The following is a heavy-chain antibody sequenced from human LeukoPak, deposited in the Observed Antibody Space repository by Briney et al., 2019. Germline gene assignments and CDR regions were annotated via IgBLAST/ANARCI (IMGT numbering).Heavy chain of an antibody. CDR2: ISGSGDST. CDR3: XXXXXXXXXXXYWYFDL. V-gene: IGHV3-23*01. J-gene: IGHJ2*01. Sequence: PGGSLRLSCAASGFTFSSYAMTWVRQAPGKGLEWVSAISGSGDSTFYADSVKGRFTVSRDNSKNTLYLQMNSLRADDTAIYYXXXXXXXXXXXXYWYFDLWGRGSLVTVSS. CDR1: GFTFSSYA.